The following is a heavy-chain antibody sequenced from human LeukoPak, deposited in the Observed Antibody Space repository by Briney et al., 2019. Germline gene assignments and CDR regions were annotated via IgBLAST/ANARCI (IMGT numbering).Heavy chain of an antibody. Sequence: ASVKVSCKASGYTFTSYGISWVRQAPGQGLEWMGWISAYNGNTNYAQKLQGRVTMTTDTSTSAAYMELRSPRSDDTAVYYCARRYTSATYWDHLDAFAIWGQGTMVTVSS. J-gene: IGHJ3*02. D-gene: IGHD3-16*02. CDR1: GYTFTSYG. CDR2: ISAYNGNT. CDR3: ARRYTSATYWDHLDAFAI. V-gene: IGHV1-18*01.